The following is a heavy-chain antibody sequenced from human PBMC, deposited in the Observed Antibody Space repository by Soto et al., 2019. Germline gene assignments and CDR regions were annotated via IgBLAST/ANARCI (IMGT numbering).Heavy chain of an antibody. V-gene: IGHV3-30*03. CDR2: ISYDGNNK. D-gene: IGHD1-1*01. Sequence: QVQLLDAGVGVFQPGRALRLSCAASGFTFSSYGMHWVRQAPGKGPEWVAGISYDGNNKYYPDSVKGRFTSSRDNSKNTLYLQMNSLRSDDTAVYYCATEKPLTGRGYHFDYWGQGTLVTVSS. CDR1: GFTFSSYG. CDR3: ATEKPLTGRGYHFDY. J-gene: IGHJ4*02.